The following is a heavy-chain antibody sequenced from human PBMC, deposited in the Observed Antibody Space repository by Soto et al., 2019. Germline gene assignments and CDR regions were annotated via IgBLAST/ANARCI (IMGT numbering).Heavy chain of an antibody. J-gene: IGHJ4*02. CDR3: ARVKGRFLEWLGHPFDY. V-gene: IGHV3-21*01. Sequence: LRLSCAASGFTFSSYSMNWVRQAPGKGLEWVSSISSSSSYIYYADSVKGRFTISRDNAKNSLYLQMNSLRAEDTAVYYCARVKGRFLEWLGHPFDYWGQGTLVTVSS. CDR2: ISSSSSYI. CDR1: GFTFSSYS. D-gene: IGHD3-3*01.